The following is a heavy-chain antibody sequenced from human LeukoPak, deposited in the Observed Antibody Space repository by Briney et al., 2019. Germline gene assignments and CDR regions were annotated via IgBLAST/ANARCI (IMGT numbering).Heavy chain of an antibody. CDR2: IIPIFGTA. D-gene: IGHD1-26*01. CDR1: GGTFSSYA. V-gene: IGHV1-69*13. J-gene: IGHJ4*02. Sequence: ASVKVSCKASGGTFSSYAISWVRQAPGQGLEWMGGIIPIFGTANYAQKFQGRVTITADESTSTAYMELSSLRSEGTAVYYCARAAQYSGSYGYWGQGTLVTVSS. CDR3: ARAAQYSGSYGY.